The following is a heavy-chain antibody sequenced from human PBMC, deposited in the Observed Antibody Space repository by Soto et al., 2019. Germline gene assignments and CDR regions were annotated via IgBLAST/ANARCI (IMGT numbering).Heavy chain of an antibody. Sequence: QVRLEESGPGLVKPSETLSLICSVSGGSVNNANYFWNWIRHHPENGLEGIGYIYYSGSTRYNPSFKTRATLSIDTSKNQFSLRLNSVTVAETAVYFCARDADYGGSRGGMAVWGRGTTVTVSS. CDR3: ARDADYGGSRGGMAV. CDR2: IYYSGST. D-gene: IGHD4-17*01. V-gene: IGHV4-31*03. CDR1: GGSVNNANYF. J-gene: IGHJ6*02.